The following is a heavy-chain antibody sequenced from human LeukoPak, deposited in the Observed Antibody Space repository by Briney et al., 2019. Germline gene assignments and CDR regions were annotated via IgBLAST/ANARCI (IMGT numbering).Heavy chain of an antibody. CDR3: ARTPSVVVTASPWLGWFDP. CDR1: GYTLTELS. CDR2: FDPEDGET. D-gene: IGHD2-21*02. J-gene: IGHJ5*02. Sequence: ASVKVSCKVSGYTLTELSMHWVRQAPGKGLEWMGGFDPEDGETIYAQKFQGRVTITADESTSTAYMELSSLRSEDTAVYYCARTPSVVVTASPWLGWFDPWGQGTLVTVSS. V-gene: IGHV1-24*01.